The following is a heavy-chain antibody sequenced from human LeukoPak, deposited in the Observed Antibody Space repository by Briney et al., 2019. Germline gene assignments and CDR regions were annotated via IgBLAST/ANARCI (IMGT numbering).Heavy chain of an antibody. Sequence: SETLSLTCTVSGGSISSSSYYWGWIRQPPGKGLEWIGYIYYSGSTNYNPSLKSRVTISVDTSKNQFSLKLSSVTAADTAVYYCARVFSMFPEKRNLDAFDIWGQGTMVTVSS. J-gene: IGHJ3*02. CDR3: ARVFSMFPEKRNLDAFDI. CDR2: IYYSGST. V-gene: IGHV4-61*05. CDR1: GGSISSSSYY. D-gene: IGHD3-10*02.